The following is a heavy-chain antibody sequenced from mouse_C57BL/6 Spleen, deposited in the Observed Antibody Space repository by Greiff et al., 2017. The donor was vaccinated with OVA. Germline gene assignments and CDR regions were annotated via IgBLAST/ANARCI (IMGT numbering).Heavy chain of an antibody. D-gene: IGHD3-2*02. V-gene: IGHV5-15*01. Sequence: EVKLMESGGGLVQPGGSLKLSCAASGFTFSDYGMAWVRQAPRKGPEWVAFISNLAYSIYYADTVTGRFTISRENAKNTLYLEMSSLRSEDTAMYYCARHASSGPGWFAYWGQGTLVTVSA. CDR2: ISNLAYSI. J-gene: IGHJ3*01. CDR3: ARHASSGPGWFAY. CDR1: GFTFSDYG.